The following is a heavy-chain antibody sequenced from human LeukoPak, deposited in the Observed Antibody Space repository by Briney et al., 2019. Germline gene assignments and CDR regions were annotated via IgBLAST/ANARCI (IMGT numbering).Heavy chain of an antibody. J-gene: IGHJ4*02. CDR2: IRSNSYGGTT. CDR3: TREYSGLFDY. V-gene: IGHV3-49*03. CDR1: GFTFGDYA. D-gene: IGHD5-12*01. Sequence: GGSLRLSCTVSGFTFGDYAMSWFRQAPGRGLEWVGFIRSNSYGGTTEYAASVKGRFTISRDDSKSIAYLQMNSLKTEDTAVYYCTREYSGLFDYWGQGTLVTVSS.